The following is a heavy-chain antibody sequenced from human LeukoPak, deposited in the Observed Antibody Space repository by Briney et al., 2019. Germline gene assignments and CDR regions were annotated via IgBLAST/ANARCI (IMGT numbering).Heavy chain of an antibody. CDR1: GFTFSNYA. Sequence: GSLRLSCAASGFTFSNYAMSWVRQAPGKGLEWVAGISGTGGSTHYADSVKGRFTISRDNSKNTVYLQMRNLRAEDTAVYYCAKDPSDYGDYYFQHWGQGTLVTVSS. CDR2: ISGTGGST. CDR3: AKDPSDYGDYYFQH. D-gene: IGHD4-17*01. J-gene: IGHJ1*01. V-gene: IGHV3-23*01.